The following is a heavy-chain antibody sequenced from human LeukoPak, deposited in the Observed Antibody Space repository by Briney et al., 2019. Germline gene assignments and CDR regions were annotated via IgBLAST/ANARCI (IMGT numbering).Heavy chain of an antibody. CDR1: GFTFSTYG. Sequence: GGSLRLSCAASGFTFSTYGMTWVRQAPGKWLEWVSGISGTAAATFYGDSVKGRFTISRDNSKKTVYLQMNSLRAEDTAVYYCAKRGPGSPQSGKYYFDYWGQGTLVTVSS. CDR2: ISGTAAAT. J-gene: IGHJ4*02. CDR3: AKRGPGSPQSGKYYFDY. D-gene: IGHD3-10*01. V-gene: IGHV3-23*01.